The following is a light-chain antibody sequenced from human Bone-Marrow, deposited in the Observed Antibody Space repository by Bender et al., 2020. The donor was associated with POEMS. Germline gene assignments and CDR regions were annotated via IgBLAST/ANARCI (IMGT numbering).Light chain of an antibody. CDR2: GND. Sequence: QSVLTQPPSASGTPGQKVTISCSGGSSNIGSYFVYWYQQFPGTAPKLVIYGNDQRPSGVPDRLSGAKSSTSASLATSGLRSDDEADYYCAVWDDSVSGWVFGGGTKLTVL. J-gene: IGLJ3*02. CDR3: AVWDDSVSGWV. V-gene: IGLV1-47*01. CDR1: SSNIGSYF.